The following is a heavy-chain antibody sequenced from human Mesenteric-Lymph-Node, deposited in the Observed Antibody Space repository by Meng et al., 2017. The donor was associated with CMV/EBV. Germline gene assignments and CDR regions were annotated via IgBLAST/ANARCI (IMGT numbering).Heavy chain of an antibody. CDR2: IYYSGIV. CDR1: RSSHYY. D-gene: IGHD3-3*01. CDR3: ARQEGGHYDFWSGFNWFDP. J-gene: IGHJ5*02. V-gene: IGHV4-39*01. Sequence: RSSHYYLGLLRQPPGKGLECIGSIYYSGIVYYNSSLNSRVTISVDTSKNQFSLRLSSVTAADTALYYCARQEGGHYDFWSGFNWFDPWGQGALVTVSS.